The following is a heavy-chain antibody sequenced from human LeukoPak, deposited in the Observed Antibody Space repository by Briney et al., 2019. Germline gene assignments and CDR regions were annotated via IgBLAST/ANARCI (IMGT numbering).Heavy chain of an antibody. CDR3: AKGGGGGWYLDY. CDR2: ISWNSGSI. CDR1: GFTFDDYA. D-gene: IGHD6-19*01. V-gene: IGHV3-9*01. J-gene: IGHJ4*02. Sequence: PGGSLRLSCAASGFTFDDYAMHWVRQAPGKGLEWVSGISWNSGSIGYADSVKGRFTISRDNSKNTLYLQMNSLRAEDTAVYYCAKGGGGGWYLDYWGQGTLVTVSS.